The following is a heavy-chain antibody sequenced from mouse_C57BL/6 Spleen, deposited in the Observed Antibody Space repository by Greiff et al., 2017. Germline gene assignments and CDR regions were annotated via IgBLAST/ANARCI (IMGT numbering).Heavy chain of an antibody. CDR3: AREGGSKGAMDY. Sequence: EVKLMESEGGLVQPGSSMKLSCTASGFTFSDYYMAWVRQVPEKGLEWVANINYDGSSTYYLDSLKSRFIISRDNAKNILYLQMSSLKSEDTATYYCAREGGSKGAMDYWGQGTSVTVSS. CDR2: INYDGSST. D-gene: IGHD2-5*01. CDR1: GFTFSDYY. J-gene: IGHJ4*01. V-gene: IGHV5-16*01.